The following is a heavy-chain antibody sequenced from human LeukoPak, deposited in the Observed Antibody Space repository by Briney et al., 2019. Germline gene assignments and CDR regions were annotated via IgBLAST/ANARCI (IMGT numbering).Heavy chain of an antibody. CDR1: GYTFSSYG. J-gene: IGHJ6*02. D-gene: IGHD4/OR15-4a*01. Sequence: ASVIVSCKASGYTFSSYGINWVRLAPGRGPEWMASINPQKRDTHYAQNFQGRVTVTAGTSTNTAYMELRSLRSDDTAIYYCARRKYGADYNGMDVWGQGTTVTVSS. V-gene: IGHV1-18*01. CDR2: INPQKRDT. CDR3: ARRKYGADYNGMDV.